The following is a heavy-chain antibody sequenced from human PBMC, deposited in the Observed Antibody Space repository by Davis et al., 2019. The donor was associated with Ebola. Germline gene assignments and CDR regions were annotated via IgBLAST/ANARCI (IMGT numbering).Heavy chain of an antibody. D-gene: IGHD2-15*01. J-gene: IGHJ3*02. CDR2: IIPILGIA. V-gene: IGHV1-69*04. CDR1: GYTFTSYG. Sequence: AASVKVSCKASGYTFTSYGISWVRQAPGQGLEWMGRIIPILGIANYAQKFQGRVTITADKSTSTAYMELSSLRSEDTAVYYCARDVVVHDAFDIWGQGTMVTVSS. CDR3: ARDVVVHDAFDI.